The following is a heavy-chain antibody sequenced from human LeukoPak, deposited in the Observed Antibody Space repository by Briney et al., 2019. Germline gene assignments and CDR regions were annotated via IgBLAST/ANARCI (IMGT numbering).Heavy chain of an antibody. Sequence: GGSLRLSCAASGFTFSSYWMSWVRQAPGKGLEWVANIKQDGSEKYYVDSVKGRFTISRDNAKNSLYLQMNSLRAEDTAVYYCAREGYSSSWGAAFDIWGQGTMVTVSS. CDR3: AREGYSSSWGAAFDI. V-gene: IGHV3-7*01. D-gene: IGHD6-13*01. CDR2: IKQDGSEK. CDR1: GFTFSSYW. J-gene: IGHJ3*02.